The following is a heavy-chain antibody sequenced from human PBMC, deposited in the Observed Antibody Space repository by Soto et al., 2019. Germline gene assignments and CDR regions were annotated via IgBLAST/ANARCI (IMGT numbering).Heavy chain of an antibody. V-gene: IGHV2-5*02. Sequence: QITLKESGPTLVKPTQTLTLTCTFSGFSLSTSGVGVGWIRQPPGKALEWLALIYWDDDKRYSPSLKSRLTITNDTPKNQVVPTMNNMAPLDQASYYLANSNSPGHFWSGYYPYACAFDIWGQGTMVTVSS. CDR1: GFSLSTSGVG. CDR3: ANSNSPGHFWSGYYPYACAFDI. J-gene: IGHJ3*02. CDR2: IYWDDDK. D-gene: IGHD3-3*02.